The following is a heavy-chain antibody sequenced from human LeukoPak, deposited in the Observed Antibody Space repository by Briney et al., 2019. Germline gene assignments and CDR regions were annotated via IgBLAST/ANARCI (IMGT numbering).Heavy chain of an antibody. CDR1: GGSISTYY. Sequence: PSETLSLTCTVSGGSISTYYWSWIRQPPGKGLEWIGYIYYTGSANYNPSLKSRVTISVDTSKNQFSLKLTSVTAADTAVYYCARASWLEQTSYFDYWGQGTLVTVSS. CDR3: ARASWLEQTSYFDY. V-gene: IGHV4-59*01. J-gene: IGHJ4*02. D-gene: IGHD1/OR15-1a*01. CDR2: IYYTGSA.